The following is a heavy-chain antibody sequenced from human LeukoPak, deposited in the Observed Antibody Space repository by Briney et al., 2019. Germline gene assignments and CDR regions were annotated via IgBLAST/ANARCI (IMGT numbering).Heavy chain of an antibody. D-gene: IGHD1-26*01. V-gene: IGHV1-2*02. CDR2: INPNSGGT. CDR1: GYTFTGYY. Sequence: GASVKVSCKASGYTFTGYYTHWVRQAPGQGLEWMGWINPNSGGTNYAQKFQGRVTMTRDTSISTAYMELSRLRSDDTAVYYCARMAGAPWVYYYGMDVWGQGTTVTVSS. J-gene: IGHJ6*02. CDR3: ARMAGAPWVYYYGMDV.